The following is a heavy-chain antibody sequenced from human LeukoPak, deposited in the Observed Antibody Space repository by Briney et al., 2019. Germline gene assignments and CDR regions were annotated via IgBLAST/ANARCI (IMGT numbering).Heavy chain of an antibody. CDR1: GFTFSSYS. V-gene: IGHV3-21*01. Sequence: PGGSLRLSCAASGFTFSSYSMNWVRQAPGKGLEWVSSISSSSSYIYYADSVKGRFTISRDNAKNSLYLQMNSLRAEDTAVYYCARVHQWLVRLAASALDYWGQGTLVTVSS. J-gene: IGHJ4*02. CDR3: ARVHQWLVRLAASALDY. D-gene: IGHD6-19*01. CDR2: ISSSSSYI.